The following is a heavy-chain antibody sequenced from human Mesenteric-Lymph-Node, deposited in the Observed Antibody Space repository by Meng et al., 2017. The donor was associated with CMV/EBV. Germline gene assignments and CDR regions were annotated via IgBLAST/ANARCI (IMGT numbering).Heavy chain of an antibody. V-gene: IGHV4-39*07. CDR1: GGSISSSSYY. D-gene: IGHD2-2*03. J-gene: IGHJ6*02. CDR2: IYYSGST. CDR3: ARDTLDIVVVPAAINYYYGMDV. Sequence: SETLSHTCTVSGGSISSSSYYWGWIRQPPGKGLEWIGSIYYSGSTYYNPSLKSRVTISVDTSKNQFSLKLSSVTAADTAVYYCARDTLDIVVVPAAINYYYGMDVWGQGTTVTVSS.